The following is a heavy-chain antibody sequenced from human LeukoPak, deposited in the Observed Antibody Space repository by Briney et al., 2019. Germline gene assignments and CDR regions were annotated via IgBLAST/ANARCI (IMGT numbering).Heavy chain of an antibody. Sequence: SVKVSCKASGYTFTSYGISWVRQAPGQGLEWMGRIIPILGIANYAQKFQGRVTITADKSTSTAYMELSSLRSEDAAVYYCARASSGWYTGEVELFDYWGQGTLVTVSS. D-gene: IGHD6-19*01. V-gene: IGHV1-69*04. CDR3: ARASSGWYTGEVELFDY. CDR1: GYTFTSYG. J-gene: IGHJ4*02. CDR2: IIPILGIA.